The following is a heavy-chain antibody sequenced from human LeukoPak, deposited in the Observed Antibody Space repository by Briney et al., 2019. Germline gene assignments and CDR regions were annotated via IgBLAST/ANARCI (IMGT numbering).Heavy chain of an antibody. CDR1: GFTFSGYS. CDR2: ISSSSSYI. CDR3: ARDKGVLGNLQIPEY. Sequence: GGSLRLSCAASGFTFSGYSMNWVRQAPGKGLEWVSSISSSSSYIYYADSVKGRFTISRDNAKNSLYLQMNSLRAEDTAVYYCARDKGVLGNLQIPEYWGQGTLVTVSS. V-gene: IGHV3-21*01. D-gene: IGHD3-16*01. J-gene: IGHJ4*02.